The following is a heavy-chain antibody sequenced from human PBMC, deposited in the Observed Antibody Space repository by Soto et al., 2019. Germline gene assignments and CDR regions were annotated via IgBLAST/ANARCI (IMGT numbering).Heavy chain of an antibody. Sequence: QVQLQESGPGLVKPSPTLSLTCTVSGGSISSGGYCWSWIRPHPGKSLEWIAYIYYRGSTYYNPSRKSRVTISVDTSKNQFSLKLSSVTAADTAVYYCARDSSPAVGDYYFDYWGQGTLVTVSS. CDR3: ARDSSPAVGDYYFDY. D-gene: IGHD3-10*01. V-gene: IGHV4-31*03. J-gene: IGHJ4*02. CDR2: IYYRGST. CDR1: GGSISSGGYC.